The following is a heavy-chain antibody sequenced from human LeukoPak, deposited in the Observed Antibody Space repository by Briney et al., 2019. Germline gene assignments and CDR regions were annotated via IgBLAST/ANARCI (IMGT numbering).Heavy chain of an antibody. CDR2: IIPVFGTA. J-gene: IGHJ4*02. V-gene: IGHV1-69*13. Sequence: ASVKVSCKASGGTFSSYAISWVRQAPGQGLEWMGGIIPVFGTANYAQKFQGRVTITADESTSTAYMELSSLRSEDTAVYYCARDTSGYGGYFDYWGQGTLVTVSS. CDR1: GGTFSSYA. CDR3: ARDTSGYGGYFDY. D-gene: IGHD5-12*01.